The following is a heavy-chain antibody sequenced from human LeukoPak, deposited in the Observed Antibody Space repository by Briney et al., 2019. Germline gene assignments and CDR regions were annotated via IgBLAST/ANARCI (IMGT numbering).Heavy chain of an antibody. Sequence: SETLSLTCTVSGGSISSSSYYWGWIRQPPGKGLEWIGSIYYSGSTYYNPSLKGRVTISVDTSKNQFSLKLSSVTAADTAVYYCSRGYSSGWHTSPDYWGQGTLVTVSS. J-gene: IGHJ4*02. V-gene: IGHV4-39*01. CDR2: IYYSGST. CDR3: SRGYSSGWHTSPDY. CDR1: GGSISSSSYY. D-gene: IGHD6-19*01.